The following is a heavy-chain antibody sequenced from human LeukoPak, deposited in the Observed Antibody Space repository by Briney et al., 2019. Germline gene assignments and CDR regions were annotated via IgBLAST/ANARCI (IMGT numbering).Heavy chain of an antibody. CDR3: ARGLDYYDSSGLDFDY. J-gene: IGHJ4*02. V-gene: IGHV4-59*01. CDR2: IYYSGST. D-gene: IGHD3-22*01. CDR1: GGSISSYY. Sequence: SETLSLTCTVSGGSISSYYWSWIRQPPGKGLEWIGYIYYSGSTNYNPSLKSRVTISVDTSKNQFSLKLSSVTAADTAVYYCARGLDYYDSSGLDFDYRGQGTLVTVSS.